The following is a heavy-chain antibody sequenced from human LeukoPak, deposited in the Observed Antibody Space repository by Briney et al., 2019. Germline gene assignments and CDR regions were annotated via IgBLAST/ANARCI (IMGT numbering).Heavy chain of an antibody. CDR1: GGSISSGGYY. V-gene: IGHV4-31*03. D-gene: IGHD3-10*01. CDR2: IYYSGST. CDR3: ASSAGRLWFGELSR. J-gene: IGHJ4*02. Sequence: SETLSLTCTVSGGSISSGGYYWSRIRQHPGKGLEWIGYIYYSGSTYYNPSLKSRVTISVDTSKNQFSLKLSSVTAADTAVYYCASSAGRLWFGELSRWGQGTLVTVSS.